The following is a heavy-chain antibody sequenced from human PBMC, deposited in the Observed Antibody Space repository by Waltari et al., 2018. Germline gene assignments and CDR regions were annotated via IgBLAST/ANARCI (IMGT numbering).Heavy chain of an antibody. CDR3: ARGGGYSYGFNWFDP. Sequence: QVQLQESGPGLVKPSETLSLTCTVSGGSISSYYWSWIRQPPGKGLEWIGYIYSSGSTNYNPSLKSRVTISVDTSKNQFSLKLSSVTAADTAVYYCARGGGYSYGFNWFDPWGQGTLVTVSS. J-gene: IGHJ5*02. CDR1: GGSISSYY. CDR2: IYSSGST. D-gene: IGHD5-18*01. V-gene: IGHV4-59*01.